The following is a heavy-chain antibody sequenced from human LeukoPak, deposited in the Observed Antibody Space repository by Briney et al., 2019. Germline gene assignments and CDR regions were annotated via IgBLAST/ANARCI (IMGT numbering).Heavy chain of an antibody. J-gene: IGHJ5*02. CDR3: AKAPGGLFDP. CDR2: ISGSGGNT. Sequence: PGGSLRLSCAASGFTFSSYAMSCVRQAPGKGLEWVSAISGSGGNTYYADSVKGRFTISRDNSKNTLYLQMNSLRAEDSAVYYCAKAPGGLFDPWGQGTLVTVSS. D-gene: IGHD1-14*01. V-gene: IGHV3-23*01. CDR1: GFTFSSYA.